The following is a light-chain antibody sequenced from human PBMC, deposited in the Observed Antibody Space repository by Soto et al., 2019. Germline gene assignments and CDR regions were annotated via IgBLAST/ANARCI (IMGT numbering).Light chain of an antibody. CDR2: GAS. V-gene: IGKV3-15*01. J-gene: IGKJ1*01. CDR3: QQYNNFWT. Sequence: EIVMTQSPATLSVSPGETATLSCRASQSVSSNLAWYQQKPGQAPRLLIYGASTRATDIPARFSGSGSGTEFTLPISSLQSEDFAVYYCQQYNNFWTFGQGTEVEIK. CDR1: QSVSSN.